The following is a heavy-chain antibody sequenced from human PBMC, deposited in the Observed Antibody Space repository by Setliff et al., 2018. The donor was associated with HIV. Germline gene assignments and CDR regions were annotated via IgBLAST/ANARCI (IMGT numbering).Heavy chain of an antibody. Sequence: LSLTCAVSGGSISSNWWSWVRQSPGKGLEWIGEIYHSGSTHYNPSLQSRVTISVDKSKNQFSLKLSSVIAADTAVYYCARHAAGPDGPFDYWGQGTLVTVSS. J-gene: IGHJ4*02. CDR3: ARHAAGPDGPFDY. CDR2: IYHSGST. D-gene: IGHD2-2*01. CDR1: GGSISSNW. V-gene: IGHV4-4*02.